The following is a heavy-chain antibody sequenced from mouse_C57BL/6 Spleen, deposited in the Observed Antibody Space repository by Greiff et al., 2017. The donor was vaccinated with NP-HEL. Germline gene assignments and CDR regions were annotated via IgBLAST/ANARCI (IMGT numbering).Heavy chain of an antibody. D-gene: IGHD1-1*01. CDR3: VREESSPAWFAY. CDR2: INPNNGGT. CDR1: GYTFTDYY. V-gene: IGHV1-26*01. J-gene: IGHJ3*01. Sequence: VQLQQSGPELVKPGASVKISCKASGYTFTDYYMNWVKQSHGKSLEWIGDINPNNGGTSYNQKFKGKATLTVDKSSSTAYMELRSLTSEDSAVYYCVREESSPAWFAYWGQGTLVTVSA.